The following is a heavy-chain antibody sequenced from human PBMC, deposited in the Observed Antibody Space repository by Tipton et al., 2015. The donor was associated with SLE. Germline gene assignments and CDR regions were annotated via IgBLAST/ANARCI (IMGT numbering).Heavy chain of an antibody. Sequence: TLSLTCTVSGVSTSSGGYFWNWIRHYPGKGLEWIGSIHHSGTTHYNPSLKSRVPLAVDTSKNQFSLKLSVVTAADTAVYYCVSSGYPLGTFESWGQGTMVTVSS. J-gene: IGHJ3*02. CDR2: IHHSGTT. CDR3: VSSGYPLGTFES. V-gene: IGHV4-31*03. D-gene: IGHD3-9*01. CDR1: GVSTSSGGYF.